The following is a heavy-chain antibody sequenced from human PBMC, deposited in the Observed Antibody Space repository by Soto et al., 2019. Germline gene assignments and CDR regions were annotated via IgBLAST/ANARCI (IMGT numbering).Heavy chain of an antibody. Sequence: ASVKVSCKVSGYSLTDLSMHWVRQAPGKGLEWMGGFDPEDGETIYAQKFQGRVTMTEDTSTDTAYMELSSLRSEDTAVYYCATPPVVVVAAGKYYFDYWGQGTLVTVSS. CDR2: FDPEDGET. CDR3: ATPPVVVVAAGKYYFDY. D-gene: IGHD2-15*01. V-gene: IGHV1-24*01. J-gene: IGHJ4*02. CDR1: GYSLTDLS.